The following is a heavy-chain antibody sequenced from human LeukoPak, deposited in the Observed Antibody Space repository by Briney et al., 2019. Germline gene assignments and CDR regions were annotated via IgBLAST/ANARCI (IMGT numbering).Heavy chain of an antibody. D-gene: IGHD4-17*01. CDR2: FDPEDGET. J-gene: IGHJ1*01. CDR3: ATPFVYGDYAYFQH. CDR1: GYTLTELS. Sequence: ASVKVSCKVSGYTLTELSMHWVRQAPGKGLEWMGGFDPEDGETIYAQKFQGRVTMTEDTSTDTAYMELSSLRSEDMAVYYCATPFVYGDYAYFQHWGQGTLVTVSS. V-gene: IGHV1-24*01.